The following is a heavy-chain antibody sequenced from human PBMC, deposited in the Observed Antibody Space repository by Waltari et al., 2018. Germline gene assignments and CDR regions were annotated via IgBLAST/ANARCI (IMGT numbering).Heavy chain of an antibody. D-gene: IGHD4-17*01. V-gene: IGHV4-4*07. J-gene: IGHJ6*03. CDR3: AREGEGSDYGGNSYYYYYMDV. CDR2: IYTSGST. Sequence: QVQLQESGPGLVKPSETLSLTCPVSGGSISSYYWRWLRQPAGKGLEWIGRIYTSGSTNYNPSLKSRVTMSVDTSKNQFSLKLSSVTAADTAVYYCAREGEGSDYGGNSYYYYYMDVWGKGTTVTISS. CDR1: GGSISSYY.